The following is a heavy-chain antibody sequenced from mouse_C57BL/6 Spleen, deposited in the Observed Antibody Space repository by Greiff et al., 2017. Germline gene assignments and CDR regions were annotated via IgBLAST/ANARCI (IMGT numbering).Heavy chain of an antibody. V-gene: IGHV1-22*01. CDR2: INPNNGGT. Sequence: EVKLMESGPELVKPGASVKMSCKASGYTFTDYNMHWVKQSHGKSLEWIGYINPNNGGTSDNQKFKGKATLTVNKSSSTAYMELRSLTSEDSAVYYCATGGYYAMDYWGQGTSVTVSS. J-gene: IGHJ4*01. CDR1: GYTFTDYN. CDR3: ATGGYYAMDY.